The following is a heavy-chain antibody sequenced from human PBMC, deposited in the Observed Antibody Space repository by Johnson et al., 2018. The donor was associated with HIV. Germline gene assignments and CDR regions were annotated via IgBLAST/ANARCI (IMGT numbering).Heavy chain of an antibody. CDR2: ISSSGSTI. CDR1: GFTFDDYA. Sequence: VQLVESGGGLVQPGGSLRLSCAASGFTFDDYAMHWVRQAPGKGLEWVSYISSSGSTIYYADSVKGRFTISRDNAKNSLYLQMNSLRAEDTAVYYCARATVESAFDIWGQGTMVTVSS. V-gene: IGHV3-48*03. D-gene: IGHD4-23*01. CDR3: ARATVESAFDI. J-gene: IGHJ3*02.